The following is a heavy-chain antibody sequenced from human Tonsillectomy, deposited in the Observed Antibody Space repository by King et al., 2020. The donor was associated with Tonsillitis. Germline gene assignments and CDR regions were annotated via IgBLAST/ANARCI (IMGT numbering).Heavy chain of an antibody. CDR1: GGSISSSSYY. V-gene: IGHV4-39*01. CDR2: IYYIGST. J-gene: IGHJ4*02. CDR3: ARLGDSSGYFTD. D-gene: IGHD3-22*01. Sequence: QLQESGPGLVKPSETLSLTCTVSGGSISSSSYYWGWIRQPPGKGLEWSGSIYYIGSTYYNPSLKSRVTISVDTSKNQFSLKLSSVTAADTAVYYCARLGDSSGYFTDWGQGTLVTVSS.